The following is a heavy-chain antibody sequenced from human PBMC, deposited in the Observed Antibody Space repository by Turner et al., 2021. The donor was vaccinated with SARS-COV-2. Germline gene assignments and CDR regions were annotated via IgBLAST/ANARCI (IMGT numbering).Heavy chain of an antibody. J-gene: IGHJ3*02. CDR2: MRYDGSKK. D-gene: IGHD3-22*01. CDR1: GFTFSSYG. CDR3: ARDHYYDSSGYTLDAFDI. Sequence: VQMVEFGGGVVQLGRSLTLSCAGAGFTFSSYGMHWVRQAPGKGLEWVSVMRYDGSKKYYADSVKGRFTISRDNPKNTLYLQMNSLRAEDTAVYYCARDHYYDSSGYTLDAFDIWGQGTMVTISS. V-gene: IGHV3-33*01.